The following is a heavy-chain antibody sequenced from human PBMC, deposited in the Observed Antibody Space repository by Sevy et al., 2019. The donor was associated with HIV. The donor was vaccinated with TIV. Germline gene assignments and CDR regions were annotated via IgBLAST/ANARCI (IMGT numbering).Heavy chain of an antibody. CDR2: ISAYNGNT. D-gene: IGHD2-8*01. CDR1: GYTFTSYG. Sequence: ASVKVSCKASGYTFTSYGISWVRQAPGQGLEWMGWISAYNGNTNYAQKLQGRATMTTDTSTSTAYMEVRSLRSDDVAVYYCARDRGYCTNGVCYSMYYFDYWGQGTLVTVSS. V-gene: IGHV1-18*03. CDR3: ARDRGYCTNGVCYSMYYFDY. J-gene: IGHJ4*02.